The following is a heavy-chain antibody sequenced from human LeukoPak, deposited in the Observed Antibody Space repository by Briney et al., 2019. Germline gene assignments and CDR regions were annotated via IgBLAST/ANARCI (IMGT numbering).Heavy chain of an antibody. CDR1: GASIASGSYH. V-gene: IGHV4-61*02. J-gene: IGHJ5*02. Sequence: SETLSLTCAISGASIASGSYHWDWIRQPAGSRPEYIGRISAGGRTNYNPSLKSRLTISVDTSKNHVSLRLSSVTAADTAVYYCTRGGHDYGGSFDTWGQGTLVTVSS. D-gene: IGHD4-23*01. CDR2: ISAGGRT. CDR3: TRGGHDYGGSFDT.